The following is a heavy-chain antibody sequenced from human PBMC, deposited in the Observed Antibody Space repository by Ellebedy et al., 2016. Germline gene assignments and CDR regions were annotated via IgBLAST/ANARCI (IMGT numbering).Heavy chain of an antibody. D-gene: IGHD1-1*01. J-gene: IGHJ3*01. CDR1: GGSVSSDY. Sequence: SETLSLTCNVSGGSVSSDYWNWIRRPPGKGLEWIGYVFHTGTTNYNPSLKSRVIASTDTSRNEISLELTSVTAADTAVYYCAKWNGDWNAYDVWGQGTMVTVSS. V-gene: IGHV4-59*02. CDR2: VFHTGTT. CDR3: AKWNGDWNAYDV.